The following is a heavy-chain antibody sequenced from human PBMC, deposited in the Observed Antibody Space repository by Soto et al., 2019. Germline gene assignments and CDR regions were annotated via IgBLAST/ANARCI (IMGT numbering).Heavy chain of an antibody. CDR2: ISGGTT. D-gene: IGHD3-3*01. CDR1: GFTFSNYA. CDR3: VKDWSGDKCPCMDV. V-gene: IGHV3-23*01. J-gene: IGHJ6*02. Sequence: GGSLRLSCATSGFTFSNYAMTWVRQAPGEGLEWVSTISGGTTYYADSVKGRFTISRDNPKKTLELQMNSLRAEDTAVYYCVKDWSGDKCPCMDVWGQGTTVTVSS.